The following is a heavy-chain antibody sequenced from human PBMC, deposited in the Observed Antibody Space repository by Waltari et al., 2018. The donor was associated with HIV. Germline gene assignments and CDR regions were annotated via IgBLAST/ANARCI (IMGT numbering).Heavy chain of an antibody. CDR2: IRSESDGATT. CDR1: GFTFSRAW. CDR3: TSIFEVLAAIRPGGV. Sequence: EVLLVESGGGLVQPGGPLRLSCEASGFTFSRAWMSWVRQAPGKGREWVARIRSESDGATTDYAAPVKDRFSISRDDSKNMLYLEMNSLKTEDTAVYYCTSIFEVLAAIRPGGVWGRGTMVTVSS. V-gene: IGHV3-15*01. D-gene: IGHD2-21*02. J-gene: IGHJ3*01.